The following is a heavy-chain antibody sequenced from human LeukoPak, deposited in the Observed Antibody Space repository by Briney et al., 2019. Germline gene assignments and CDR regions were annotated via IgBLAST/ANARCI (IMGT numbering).Heavy chain of an antibody. CDR2: IYTSGST. Sequence: PSETLSLTXTVSGGSISSGSYYWSWIRQPAGKGLEWIGRIYTSGSTNYNPSLKSRVTISVDTSKNQFSLKLSSVTAADTAVYYCASEAAAGGFDYWGQGTLVTVSS. V-gene: IGHV4-61*02. D-gene: IGHD6-13*01. CDR1: GGSISSGSYY. CDR3: ASEAAAGGFDY. J-gene: IGHJ4*02.